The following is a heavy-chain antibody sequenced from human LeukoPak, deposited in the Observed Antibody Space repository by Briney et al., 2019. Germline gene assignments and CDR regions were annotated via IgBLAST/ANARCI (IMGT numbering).Heavy chain of an antibody. V-gene: IGHV4-59*01. J-gene: IGHJ4*02. CDR3: ARDSGSPYYFDY. D-gene: IGHD1-26*01. Sequence: SETLSLTCTVSGGSISSYYWSWIRQPPGKGLEWIGYIYYSGSTNYNPSLKSRVTISVDTSKNQFSLKLSSVTAADTAVYYCARDSGSPYYFDYWGRGTLVTVSS. CDR1: GGSISSYY. CDR2: IYYSGST.